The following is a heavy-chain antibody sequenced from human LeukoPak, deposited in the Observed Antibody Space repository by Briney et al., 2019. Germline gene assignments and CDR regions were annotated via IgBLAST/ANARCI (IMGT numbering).Heavy chain of an antibody. CDR2: ISSSTSTI. CDR3: ARAQYYDSSGYYYEDYFQH. Sequence: GGSLRLSCAASGFTFSSYSMNWVCQAPGKGLEWISYISSSTSTIYYADSVKGRFTISRDNAKNSLYLQMNSLRDEDTAVYYCARAQYYDSSGYYYEDYFQHWGQGTLVTVSS. V-gene: IGHV3-48*02. J-gene: IGHJ1*01. CDR1: GFTFSSYS. D-gene: IGHD3-22*01.